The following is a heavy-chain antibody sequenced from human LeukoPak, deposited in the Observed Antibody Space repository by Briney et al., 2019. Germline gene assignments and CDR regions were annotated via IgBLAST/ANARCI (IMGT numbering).Heavy chain of an antibody. J-gene: IGHJ4*02. CDR1: GHSVSSISAA. CDR2: TYYRSKWYN. V-gene: IGHV6-1*01. CDR3: AKGPGDLRILDY. Sequence: QTISLTSAIAGHSVSSISAAWNWIRQSPSRGLEWLGRTYYRSKWYNDYAVSEKSRITINPDTSKNQFSLQLNSVTPEDTAVYYCAKGPGDLRILDYWGQGTLVTVSS. D-gene: IGHD5-12*01.